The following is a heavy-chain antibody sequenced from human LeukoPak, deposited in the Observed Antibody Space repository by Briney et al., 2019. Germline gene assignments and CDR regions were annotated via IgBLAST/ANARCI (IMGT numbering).Heavy chain of an antibody. D-gene: IGHD3-3*01. CDR2: ISYDGSNK. V-gene: IGHV3-30-3*01. J-gene: IGHJ5*02. CDR1: GLTFSSYA. Sequence: PGGSLRLSCAAAGLTFSSYAMHWVRQAPGKGLEWVAVISYDGSNKYYADSVKGRFTISRDNSKNTLYLQMNSLRAEDTAVYYCARASSSYYDFWSGSISPYNWFDPWGQGTLVTVSS. CDR3: ARASSSYYDFWSGSISPYNWFDP.